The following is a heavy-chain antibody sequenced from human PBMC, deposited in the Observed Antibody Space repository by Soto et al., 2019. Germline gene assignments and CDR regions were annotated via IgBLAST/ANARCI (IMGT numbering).Heavy chain of an antibody. CDR3: ARETGLRSSGWSYYFDF. CDR1: GFTLSSYS. V-gene: IGHV3-48*02. J-gene: IGHJ4*02. CDR2: ISGSGGTI. D-gene: IGHD6-19*01. Sequence: EVQLVESGGGLVQPGGSLRLSCAASGFTLSSYSMHWVRQAPGRGLEWVSYISGSGGTIYYADSVKGRFTISRDNAKISLSVQMNSLRDEDTAVYCCARETGLRSSGWSYYFDFWGQGTRVTVSS.